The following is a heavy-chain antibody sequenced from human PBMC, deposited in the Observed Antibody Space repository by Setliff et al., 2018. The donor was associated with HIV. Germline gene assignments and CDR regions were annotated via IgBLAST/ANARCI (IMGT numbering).Heavy chain of an antibody. CDR1: GGSISSGGYY. CDR3: AAWGPRYSYAPYFFDS. CDR2: IYYSGST. D-gene: IGHD5-18*01. V-gene: IGHV4-39*07. J-gene: IGHJ4*02. Sequence: PSETLSLTCTVSGGSISSGGYYWGWIRQPPGKGLEWIGSIYYSGSTYYNPSLKSRVTISVDASRNQFSLRLSSVTAADTAVYYCAAWGPRYSYAPYFFDSWGQGTLVTVSS.